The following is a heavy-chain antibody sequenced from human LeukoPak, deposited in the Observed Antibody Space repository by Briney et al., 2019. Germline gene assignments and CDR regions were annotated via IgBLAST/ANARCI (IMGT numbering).Heavy chain of an antibody. J-gene: IGHJ4*02. V-gene: IGHV3-53*01. Sequence: GGSLRLSCAASGFTFSGHWMSWVRQAPGKGLEWVSVLYSDGNTKYADSVQGRFTISRDNSKNTLYLEMNSLSPDDTAVYYCARGVEPLAANTLAYWGQGTLVTVSS. CDR3: ARGVEPLAANTLAY. CDR1: GFTFSGHW. D-gene: IGHD1-14*01. CDR2: LYSDGNT.